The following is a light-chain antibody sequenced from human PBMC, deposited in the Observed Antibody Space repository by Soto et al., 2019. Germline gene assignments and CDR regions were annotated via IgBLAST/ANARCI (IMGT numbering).Light chain of an antibody. CDR3: SSYAGSNNFVV. V-gene: IGLV2-8*01. CDR1: SSAVGGYNY. CDR2: EVT. Sequence: QSVLTQPPSAPGSPGKQVTISCTGTSSAVGGYNYVSWYQHHPGKAPKLMIYEVTKRPSGVPDRFSGSKSGNTASLTVSGLQAEDEADYYCSSYAGSNNFVVFGGGTKLTVL. J-gene: IGLJ2*01.